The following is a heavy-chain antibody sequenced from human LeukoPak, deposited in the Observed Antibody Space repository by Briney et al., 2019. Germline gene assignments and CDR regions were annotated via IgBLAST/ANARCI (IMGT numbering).Heavy chain of an antibody. J-gene: IGHJ4*02. Sequence: GGSLTLSCAASGFTFTNHYMDWVRQAPGKGLEWVSFISSSSSYIYYADSVRGRFTISRDNAKNSLYLQMNSLRAEDTAVYYCARDGGTADPYFDYWGQGTLVTVSS. V-gene: IGHV3-21*01. CDR3: ARDGGTADPYFDY. CDR2: ISSSSSYI. D-gene: IGHD2-15*01. CDR1: GFTFTNHY.